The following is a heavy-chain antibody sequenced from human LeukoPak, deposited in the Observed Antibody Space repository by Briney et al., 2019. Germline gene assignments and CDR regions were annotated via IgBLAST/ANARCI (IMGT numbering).Heavy chain of an antibody. J-gene: IGHJ3*02. CDR1: GGSISSYY. Sequence: SETLSLTCTVSGGSISSYYWSWIRQPPGKGLEWIGYIYYSGSTNYNPSLKSRVTISVDTSKNQFSLKLSSVTAADTAVYYCARHRDKQLWFDVGAFDIWGQGTMVTVSS. CDR3: ARHRDKQLWFDVGAFDI. CDR2: IYYSGST. D-gene: IGHD5-18*01. V-gene: IGHV4-59*08.